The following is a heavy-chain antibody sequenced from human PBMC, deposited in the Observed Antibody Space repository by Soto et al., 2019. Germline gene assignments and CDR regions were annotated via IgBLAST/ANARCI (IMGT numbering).Heavy chain of an antibody. D-gene: IGHD3-16*01. J-gene: IGHJ5*02. CDR3: ARIPEFGDWFDP. Sequence: PGESLKISCKASGYSFANYWIAWVRQMPGKRLEWMGIIYPGDSDTRYSPSFQGQVTISADKSISTAYLQWRSLKASDTAMYYCARIPEFGDWFDPWGQGTLVTVSS. V-gene: IGHV5-51*01. CDR1: GYSFANYW. CDR2: IYPGDSDT.